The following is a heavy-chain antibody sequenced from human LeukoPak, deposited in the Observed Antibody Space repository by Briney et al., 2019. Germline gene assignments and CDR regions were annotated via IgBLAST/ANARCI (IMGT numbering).Heavy chain of an antibody. CDR1: GFPFTSFY. V-gene: IGHV1-46*01. CDR2: INPSDGST. Sequence: ASVKVPCKASGFPFTSFYIHWVRQAPGQGLEWMGIINPSDGSTTYAQKFQGRVSMTKDMSTSTVYMELSSLRSEDTAVYYCARGGAPPHYYDNTGLWPPYFDSWGPGALVTVSS. D-gene: IGHD3-22*01. CDR3: ARGGAPPHYYDNTGLWPPYFDS. J-gene: IGHJ4*02.